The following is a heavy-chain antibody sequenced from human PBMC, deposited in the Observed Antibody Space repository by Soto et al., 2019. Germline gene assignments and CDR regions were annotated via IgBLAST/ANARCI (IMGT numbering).Heavy chain of an antibody. D-gene: IGHD2-15*01. Sequence: GGSLRLSCAASGLTFGTTDMSWVRQAPGEGLEWVSTIDGSGGITYYADSVKGRFTISRHNSRNTVYLQMNSLRGDDTALYYCVKNSGCFNTWGQGALVTVSS. CDR1: GLTFGTTD. V-gene: IGHV3-23*01. CDR3: VKNSGCFNT. CDR2: IDGSGGIT. J-gene: IGHJ5*02.